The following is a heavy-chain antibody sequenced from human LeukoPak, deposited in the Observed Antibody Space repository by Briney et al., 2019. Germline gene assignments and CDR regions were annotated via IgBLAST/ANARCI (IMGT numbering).Heavy chain of an antibody. J-gene: IGHJ6*03. V-gene: IGHV4-4*07. D-gene: IGHD3-22*01. Sequence: PSETLSLTCTVSGGSISIYHWSWIRQPAGKGLEWIGRIYTSGSINYNPSLKSRVTMSVDTSKNQFSLNLSSVTAADTAVYYCARDMGNYYDSSGPGFYYMDVWGKGTTVTVSS. CDR2: IYTSGSI. CDR1: GGSISIYH. CDR3: ARDMGNYYDSSGPGFYYMDV.